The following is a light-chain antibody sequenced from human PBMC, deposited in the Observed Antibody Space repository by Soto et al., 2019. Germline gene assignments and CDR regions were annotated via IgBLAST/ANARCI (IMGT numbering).Light chain of an antibody. CDR1: QSISIY. CDR3: QQSYTNPLT. CDR2: GAF. V-gene: IGKV1-39*01. J-gene: IGKJ4*01. Sequence: DIQMTQSPSSLSASIGDRVIITCRASQSISIYLNWYYQRAGKAPKLLIYGAFNLQSGVPSRFSGSGSGTGFTLTINSLQPADFGTYYCQQSYTNPLTFGGGTKVEIK.